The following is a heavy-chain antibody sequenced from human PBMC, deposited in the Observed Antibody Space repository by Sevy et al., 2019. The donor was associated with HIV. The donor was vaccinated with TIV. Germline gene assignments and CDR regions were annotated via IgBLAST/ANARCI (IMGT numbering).Heavy chain of an antibody. Sequence: GGSLRVSCAASGFTFSGSAMHWVRQASGKGLEWVGRIRSKANSYATAYAASVKGRFTISRDDSKNTAYLQMNSLKTEDTAVYYCTSSIVVPAAILYGGMDVWGQGTTVTVSS. CDR3: TSSIVVPAAILYGGMDV. V-gene: IGHV3-73*01. D-gene: IGHD2-2*01. CDR1: GFTFSGSA. CDR2: IRSKANSYAT. J-gene: IGHJ6*02.